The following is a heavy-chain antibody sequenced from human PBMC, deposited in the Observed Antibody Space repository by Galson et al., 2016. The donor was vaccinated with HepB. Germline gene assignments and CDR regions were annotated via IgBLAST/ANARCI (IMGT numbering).Heavy chain of an antibody. V-gene: IGHV3-9*01. Sequence: SLRLSCAASGFTFDDYAMHWVRQAPGKGLAWVSGISWNSGSVGYADSVKGRFIISRDNAKNSLYLQMNSLRADDTALYYCGKGAGYGSGWVDYWGQGTLVTVSS. CDR3: GKGAGYGSGWVDY. D-gene: IGHD6-19*01. CDR2: ISWNSGSV. CDR1: GFTFDDYA. J-gene: IGHJ4*02.